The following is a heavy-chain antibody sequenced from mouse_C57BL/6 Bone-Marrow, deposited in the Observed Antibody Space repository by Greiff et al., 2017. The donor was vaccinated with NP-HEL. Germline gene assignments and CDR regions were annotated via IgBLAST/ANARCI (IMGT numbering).Heavy chain of an antibody. Sequence: EVKLVESGGGLVQSGRSLRLSCATSGFTFSDFYMEWVRQAPGKGLEWIAASRNKANDYTTEYSASVKGRFIVSRDTSQSILYLQMNALRAEDTAIYYCARDAPRGSYAMDYWGQGTSVTVSS. CDR2: SRNKANDYTT. J-gene: IGHJ4*01. CDR1: GFTFSDFY. CDR3: ARDAPRGSYAMDY. V-gene: IGHV7-1*01.